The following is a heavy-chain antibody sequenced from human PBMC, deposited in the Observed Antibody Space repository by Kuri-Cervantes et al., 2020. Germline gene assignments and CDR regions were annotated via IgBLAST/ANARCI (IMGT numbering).Heavy chain of an antibody. CDR1: GFTFSSYG. CDR2: ISYDGSNK. V-gene: IGHV3-30*03. D-gene: IGHD3-10*01. CDR3: ARDEIAGSPYYGMDV. Sequence: GESLKISCAASGFTFSSYGMHWVRQAPGKGLEWVAVISYDGSNKYYADSVKGRFTISRDNSKNTLYLQMNSLRAEDTAVYCCARDEIAGSPYYGMDVWGQGTTVTVSS. J-gene: IGHJ6*02.